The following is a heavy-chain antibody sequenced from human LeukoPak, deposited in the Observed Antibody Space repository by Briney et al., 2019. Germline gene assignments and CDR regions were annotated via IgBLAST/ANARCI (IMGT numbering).Heavy chain of an antibody. Sequence: SVKVSCKASGGTFSSYAISWVRQAPGQGLEWMGGIIPIFGTANCAQKFQGRVTITADESTSTAYMELSSLRSEDTAVYYCARNIAAGTTYFDYWGQGTLVTVSS. J-gene: IGHJ4*02. CDR3: ARNIAAGTTYFDY. V-gene: IGHV1-69*13. CDR1: GGTFSSYA. CDR2: IIPIFGTA. D-gene: IGHD6-13*01.